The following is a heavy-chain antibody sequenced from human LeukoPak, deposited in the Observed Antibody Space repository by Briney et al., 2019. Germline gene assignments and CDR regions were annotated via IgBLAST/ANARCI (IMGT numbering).Heavy chain of an antibody. Sequence: PSQTLSLTCIVSRGSISSGGFYWSWIRQPPGKGLEWIGNIWHSGSTYYNLSLKSRVTISVDRSKNQFSLKLSSVTAADTAVYYCARLDPDFWSVKPSGYFDYWGQGTLVTVSS. CDR3: ARLDPDFWSVKPSGYFDY. CDR2: IWHSGST. V-gene: IGHV4-30-2*01. CDR1: RGSISSGGFY. J-gene: IGHJ4*02. D-gene: IGHD3-3*01.